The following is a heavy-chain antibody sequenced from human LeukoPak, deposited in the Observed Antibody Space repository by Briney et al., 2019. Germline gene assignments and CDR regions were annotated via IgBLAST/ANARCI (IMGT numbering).Heavy chain of an antibody. V-gene: IGHV3-21*01. D-gene: IGHD3-3*01. CDR2: ISSSSSYI. J-gene: IGHJ5*02. CDR1: GFTFSSYS. Sequence: GGSLRLSCAASGFTFSSYSMNWVRQAPGKGLEWVSSISSSSSYIYYADSVKGRFTISRDNAKNSLYLQMNSLRAEDTAVYYCARGPYYNFRSGYRTQYNWFDPGGQGTLVTVSS. CDR3: ARGPYYNFRSGYRTQYNWFDP.